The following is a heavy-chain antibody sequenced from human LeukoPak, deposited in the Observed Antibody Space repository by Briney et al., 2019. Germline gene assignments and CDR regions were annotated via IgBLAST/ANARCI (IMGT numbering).Heavy chain of an antibody. Sequence: PGRSLRLSCAASGFTFSSCGMHWVRQAPGKGLEWVAVISYDGSNKYYADSVKGRFTISRDNSKNTLYLQMNSLRAEDTAVYYCARDGYGGTSGPGYWGQGTLVTVSS. V-gene: IGHV3-30*03. D-gene: IGHD4-23*01. CDR2: ISYDGSNK. CDR3: ARDGYGGTSGPGY. J-gene: IGHJ4*02. CDR1: GFTFSSCG.